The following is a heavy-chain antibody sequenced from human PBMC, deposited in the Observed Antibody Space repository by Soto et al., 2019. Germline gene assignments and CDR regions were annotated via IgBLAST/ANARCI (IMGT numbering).Heavy chain of an antibody. Sequence: QVQLVQSGAEVKKPGASVKVSCKASGYTFNNYYIHWVRQAPGQGLEWMAIINPNGGSTNYAQELQGRVNLTRDTSTSTVYMELSGLSAEDTAVYYCARDLAAGAYWGQGSLVSVSS. CDR2: INPNGGST. V-gene: IGHV1-46*02. J-gene: IGHJ4*02. CDR3: ARDLAAGAY. D-gene: IGHD6-13*01. CDR1: GYTFNNYY.